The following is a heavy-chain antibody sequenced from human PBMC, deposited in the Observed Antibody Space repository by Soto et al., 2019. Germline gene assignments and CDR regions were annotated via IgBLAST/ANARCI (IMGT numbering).Heavy chain of an antibody. CDR3: ARDPGTIFGVVMMGDD. V-gene: IGHV3-21*01. CDR2: ISSSSSYI. J-gene: IGHJ4*02. D-gene: IGHD3-3*01. CDR1: GFTFSSYS. Sequence: EVQLVESGGGLVKPGGSLRLSCAASGFTFSSYSMNWVRQAPGKGLEWVSSISSSSSYIYYADSVKGRFTISRDNAKNSLYLQMNSLRAEDTAVYYCARDPGTIFGVVMMGDDWGQGTLVTVSS.